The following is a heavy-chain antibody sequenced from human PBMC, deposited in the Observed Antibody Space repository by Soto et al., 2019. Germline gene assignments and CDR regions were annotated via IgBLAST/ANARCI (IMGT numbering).Heavy chain of an antibody. CDR1: GGTFSSYA. D-gene: IGHD3-10*01. V-gene: IGHV1-69*06. CDR2: IIPIFGTA. CDR3: ASYTDYYGSGSYYSFDY. Sequence: QVQLVQSGAEVKKPGSSVKVSCKASGGTFSSYAISWVRQAPGQGLEWMGGIIPIFGTANYAQKFQGRVTITADKSTSTAYMELSSLRSEDTAVYYCASYTDYYGSGSYYSFDYWGQGTLVTVSS. J-gene: IGHJ4*02.